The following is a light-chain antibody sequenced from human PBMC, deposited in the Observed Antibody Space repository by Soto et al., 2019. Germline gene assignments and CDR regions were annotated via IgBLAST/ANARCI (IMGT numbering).Light chain of an antibody. V-gene: IGLV2-14*03. Sequence: QSALTQPASVSGSSGQSITFSCTGTSSDVGSYNYVSWYQQHPGKAPKLMIYDVSNRPLGISNRFSGSKSGNTASLTISGLQAEDEADYYCSSYTRSSTLVFGGGTKLTVL. CDR2: DVS. J-gene: IGLJ2*01. CDR3: SSYTRSSTLV. CDR1: SSDVGSYNY.